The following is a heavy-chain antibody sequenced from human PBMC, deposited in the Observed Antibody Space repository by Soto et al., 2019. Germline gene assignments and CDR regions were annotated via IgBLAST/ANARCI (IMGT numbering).Heavy chain of an antibody. Sequence: GGSLRLSCAASGVTVSSNYMSWVPQAPGKRLEWVSVIYSGGSTYYADSVKGRFTISRHHSKDTLYLQMNSLTVEDTAVYYCASARPVVPAAINYYYYRGVWGKGTRVAV. D-gene: IGHD2-2*01. CDR1: GVTVSSNY. CDR2: IYSGGST. V-gene: IGHV3-53*04. J-gene: IGHJ6*03. CDR3: ASARPVVPAAINYYYYRGV.